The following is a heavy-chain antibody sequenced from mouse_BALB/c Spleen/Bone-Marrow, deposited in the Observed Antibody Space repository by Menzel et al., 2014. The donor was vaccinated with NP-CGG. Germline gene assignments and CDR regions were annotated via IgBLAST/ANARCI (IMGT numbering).Heavy chain of an antibody. CDR2: IWAGGST. D-gene: IGHD2-1*01. CDR1: GFSLTSYG. V-gene: IGHV2-9*02. J-gene: IGHJ1*01. CDR3: ARDRRDYGKAWWFDY. Sequence: VKLMESGPGLVAPSQSLSITCTVSGFSLTSYGIHWVRQPPGKGLEWLGMIWAGGSTNYNSALLSRLSISKDNSKNQVLVKMNSKKTDQKAMYYCARDRRDYGKAWWFDYWGAGTPVTVSS.